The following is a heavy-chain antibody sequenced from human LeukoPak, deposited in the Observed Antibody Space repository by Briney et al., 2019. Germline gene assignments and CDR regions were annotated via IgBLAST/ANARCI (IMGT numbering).Heavy chain of an antibody. Sequence: PSETLSLTCSVSGVSISSYYWTWIRQPPGKGLEWIGFISNSGITDYNPALKGRVTISRDTSKNQFPLKLNSVTPADTAVYYCARVGYYDSGSYYRDFFEYWGQGDLVTVSS. CDR1: GVSISSYY. D-gene: IGHD3-10*01. J-gene: IGHJ4*02. CDR2: ISNSGIT. V-gene: IGHV4-59*01. CDR3: ARVGYYDSGSYYRDFFEY.